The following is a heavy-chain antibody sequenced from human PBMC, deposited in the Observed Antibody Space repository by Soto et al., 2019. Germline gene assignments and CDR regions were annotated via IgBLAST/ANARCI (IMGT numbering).Heavy chain of an antibody. J-gene: IGHJ6*02. D-gene: IGHD7-27*01. CDR3: ARGANYYYYYYGMDV. CDR1: GFTVSSKY. CDR2: IYSGGST. V-gene: IGHV3-53*01. Sequence: SLRLSCAASGFTVSSKYMSWVRQAPGKVLEWVSVIYSGGSTYYADSVNGRFTISRDNSKNTLYLQMNSLRAEDTAVYYCARGANYYYYYYGMDVWGQGTTVTVSS.